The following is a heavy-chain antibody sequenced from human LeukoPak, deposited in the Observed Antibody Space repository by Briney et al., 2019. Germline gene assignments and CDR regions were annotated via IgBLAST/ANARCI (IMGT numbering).Heavy chain of an antibody. D-gene: IGHD2-15*01. V-gene: IGHV4-4*07. CDR3: ARTSPRAATFDY. CDR2: IYPSGST. Sequence: SETLSLTCTVSGGSITSYYWSWIRQPAGKGLEWIGRIYPSGSTNYNPSLKSRVSMSVDTSKDQFSLKLTSVTAADTAVYYCARTSPRAATFDYWGQGTLVTVSS. J-gene: IGHJ4*02. CDR1: GGSITSYY.